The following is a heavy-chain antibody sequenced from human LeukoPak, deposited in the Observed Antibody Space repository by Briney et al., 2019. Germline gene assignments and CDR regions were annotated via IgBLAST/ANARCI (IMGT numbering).Heavy chain of an antibody. CDR2: IIGSSGST. J-gene: IGHJ4*02. V-gene: IGHV3-23*01. CDR1: GFTFSNYA. D-gene: IGHD6-13*01. CDR3: AKGRMAAAGTSCDH. Sequence: GGSLRLSCAASGFTFSNYAMTWVRQAPGKGLEWVSTIIGSSGSTYCADSVKGRFTISRDISKNTLYLQVNSLRAEDTAVYYCAKGRMAAAGTSCDHWGQGTLVTVSS.